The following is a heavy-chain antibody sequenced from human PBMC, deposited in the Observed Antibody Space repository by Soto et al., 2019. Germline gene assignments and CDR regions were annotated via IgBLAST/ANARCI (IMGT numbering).Heavy chain of an antibody. CDR3: ARGKTVTTFSAYGMDV. CDR1: GGTFSSYA. CDR2: IIPIFGTA. D-gene: IGHD4-4*01. Sequence: GASVKVSCKASGGTFSSYAISWVRQAPGQGLEWMGGIIPIFGTANYAQKFQGRVTITADESTSTAYMELSSLRSEDTAVYYCARGKTVTTFSAYGMDVWGQGTTVTVSS. J-gene: IGHJ6*02. V-gene: IGHV1-69*13.